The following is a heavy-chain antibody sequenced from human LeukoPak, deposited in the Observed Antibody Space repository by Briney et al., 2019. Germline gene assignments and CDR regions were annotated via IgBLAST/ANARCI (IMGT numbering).Heavy chain of an antibody. J-gene: IGHJ4*02. CDR1: GFTFSSYS. Sequence: GGSLRLSCAASGFTFSSYSMNWVRQVPGKGLEWVAYIRSSGNTTYYADSVKGRFTISRDNAKNSLYLQMNSLRAEDTAVYYCVRDPDALDYWGQGTLVTVSS. V-gene: IGHV3-48*04. CDR3: VRDPDALDY. CDR2: IRSSGNTT.